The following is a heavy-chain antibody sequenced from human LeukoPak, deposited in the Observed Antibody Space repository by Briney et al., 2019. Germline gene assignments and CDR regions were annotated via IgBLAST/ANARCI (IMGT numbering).Heavy chain of an antibody. J-gene: IGHJ4*02. D-gene: IGHD5-18*01. Sequence: SETLSLTCAVYGGSFSGYYWSWIGQPPGKGLEWIGEINHSGSTNYNPSLKSRVTISVDTSKNQFSLKLSSVTAADTAVYYCARHRGYGSGVRSFDYWGQGTLVTVSS. V-gene: IGHV4-34*01. CDR2: INHSGST. CDR3: ARHRGYGSGVRSFDY. CDR1: GGSFSGYY.